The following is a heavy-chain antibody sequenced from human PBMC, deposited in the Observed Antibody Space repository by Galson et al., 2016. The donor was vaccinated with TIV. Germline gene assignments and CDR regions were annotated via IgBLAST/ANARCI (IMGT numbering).Heavy chain of an antibody. CDR1: GDTFTGYY. J-gene: IGHJ4*02. D-gene: IGHD4-17*01. CDR3: ARARYGDYFDY. CDR2: IDPRSVAT. V-gene: IGHV1-2*02. Sequence: SVKVSCKASGDTFTGYYVHWVRQAPGQGLEWMGWIDPRSVATNYAQKFQGRVTMTRDTSISTAHMEQTRLTPDDTAVYYCARARYGDYFDYWGQGTLVTVCS.